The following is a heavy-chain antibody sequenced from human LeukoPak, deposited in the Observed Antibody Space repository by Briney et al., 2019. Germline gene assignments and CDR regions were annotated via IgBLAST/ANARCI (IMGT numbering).Heavy chain of an antibody. V-gene: IGHV3-23*01. CDR3: ARATWHY. D-gene: IGHD4-11*01. J-gene: IGHJ4*02. CDR2: ISGSGGRT. CDR1: GFSFSSYA. Sequence: GGSLRLSCAASGFSFSSYAMSWVRQAPGKGLERVSGISGSGGRTYYADSVKGRFTISRDNAKNSLYLQMNSLRDEDTAVYYCARATWHYWGQGTLVTVSS.